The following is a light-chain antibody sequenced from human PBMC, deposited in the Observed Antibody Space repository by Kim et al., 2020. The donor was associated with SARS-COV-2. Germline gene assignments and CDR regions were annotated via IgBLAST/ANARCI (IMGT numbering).Light chain of an antibody. V-gene: IGLV1-47*01. CDR3: AAWDDSLRV. J-gene: IGLJ3*02. CDR1: SSNIGSNY. Sequence: PGDGYTNLCSGRSSNIGSNYVYWYQQLPGTAPKLLIYRNNQRPSGVPDRFSGSKSGTSASLAISGLRSEDEADYYCAAWDDSLRVFGGGTQLTVL. CDR2: RNN.